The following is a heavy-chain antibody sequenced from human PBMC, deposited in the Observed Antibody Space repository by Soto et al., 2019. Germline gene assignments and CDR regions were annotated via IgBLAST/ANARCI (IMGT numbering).Heavy chain of an antibody. CDR1: GVSISSGGYY. J-gene: IGHJ5*02. D-gene: IGHD6-13*01. Sequence: SETLSLTCTVSGVSISSGGYYWSWIRQHPGKGQEWIGYIYYSGSTYYNPSLKSRVTISVDTSKNQFSLKLSSVTAADTAVYYCARARGYRWFDPWGQGTLVTVSS. CDR3: ARARGYRWFDP. V-gene: IGHV4-31*03. CDR2: IYYSGST.